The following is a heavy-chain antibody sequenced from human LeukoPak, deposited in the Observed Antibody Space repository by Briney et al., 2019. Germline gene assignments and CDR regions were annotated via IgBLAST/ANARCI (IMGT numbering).Heavy chain of an antibody. Sequence: GGSLRLSCAPSRLTPTMAWMQCGRQAPGKGLVWVSHINSDGSNTNYADSVKGRFTISRDNAKNTLYLQMNSLRAEDTAVYYCARDSGYAIQSPWGQGTLVTVSS. D-gene: IGHD3-10*01. CDR3: ARDSGYAIQSP. CDR2: INSDGSNT. J-gene: IGHJ5*02. V-gene: IGHV3-74*01. CDR1: RLTPTMAW.